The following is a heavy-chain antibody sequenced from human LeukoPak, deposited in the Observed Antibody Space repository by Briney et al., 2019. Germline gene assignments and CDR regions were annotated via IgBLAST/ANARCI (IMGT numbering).Heavy chain of an antibody. D-gene: IGHD3-22*01. Sequence: ASVKVSCKASGGTFSSYAISWVRQAPGQGLEWMGIINPSGGSTSYAQKFQGRVTMTRDTSTSTVYMELSSLRSEDTAVYYCARDGFQHLHYDSSGYYSYYFDYWGQGTLVTVSS. CDR3: ARDGFQHLHYDSSGYYSYYFDY. CDR2: INPSGGST. CDR1: GGTFSSYA. V-gene: IGHV1-46*01. J-gene: IGHJ4*02.